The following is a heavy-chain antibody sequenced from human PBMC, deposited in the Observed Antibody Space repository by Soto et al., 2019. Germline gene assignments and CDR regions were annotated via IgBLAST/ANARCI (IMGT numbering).Heavy chain of an antibody. Sequence: QVQLVQSGAEVKKPGDSVKVSCKSSGYSFTDSYMNWVRQAPGQGLEWMGWINPNGGGTNYAQNFQGRVTMTRDTSISTAYMELSRLRSDDPAVYFCARDACSGGGCYSIFSLDIWGQGTVVTVSS. V-gene: IGHV1-2*02. J-gene: IGHJ3*02. CDR3: ARDACSGGGCYSIFSLDI. CDR2: INPNGGGT. CDR1: GYSFTDSY. D-gene: IGHD2-21*02.